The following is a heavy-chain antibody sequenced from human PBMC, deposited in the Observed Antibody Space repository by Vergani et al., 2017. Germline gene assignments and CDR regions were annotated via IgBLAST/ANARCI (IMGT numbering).Heavy chain of an antibody. J-gene: IGHJ6*03. D-gene: IGHD6-13*01. Sequence: QVQLQESGPGLVKPSETLSLTCTVSGGSISGYYWSWIRQPPGKGLEWIGYIYYSGSTNYNHSLKSRVTISVDTSKNQFSLKLSSVTAADTAVYYCARARGYSSSWYRNYYYYYYMDVWGKGTTVTVSS. CDR3: ARARGYSSSWYRNYYYYYYMDV. CDR1: GGSISGYY. CDR2: IYYSGST. V-gene: IGHV4-59*01.